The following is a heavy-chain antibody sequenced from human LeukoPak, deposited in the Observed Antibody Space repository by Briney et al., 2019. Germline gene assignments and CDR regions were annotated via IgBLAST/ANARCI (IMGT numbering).Heavy chain of an antibody. D-gene: IGHD1-26*01. CDR2: INAGNGNA. V-gene: IGHV1-3*01. CDR1: GYTFTSYA. Sequence: ASVKVSCKASGYTFTSYAIHWVRQAPGQRLEWMGWINAGNGNAKYSQKLQGRVTITRDTSASTAYMELSSLRSEDTAVYYCARDLSDYFDYWGQGTLVTVSS. CDR3: ARDLSDYFDY. J-gene: IGHJ4*02.